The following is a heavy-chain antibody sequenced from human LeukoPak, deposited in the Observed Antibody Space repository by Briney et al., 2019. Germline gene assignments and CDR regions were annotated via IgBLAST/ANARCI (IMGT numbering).Heavy chain of an antibody. CDR3: ARRAGAYSHPYDY. CDR1: GFTVSSNS. J-gene: IGHJ4*02. D-gene: IGHD4/OR15-4a*01. Sequence: PPGGSLRLSCAASGFTVSSNSMSWVRQAPGKGLEWVSFIYSDNTHYSDSVKGRFTISRDNSKNTLYLQMNSLRVEDTAVYYCARRAGAYSHPYDYWGQGTLVTVSS. CDR2: IYSDNT. V-gene: IGHV3-53*01.